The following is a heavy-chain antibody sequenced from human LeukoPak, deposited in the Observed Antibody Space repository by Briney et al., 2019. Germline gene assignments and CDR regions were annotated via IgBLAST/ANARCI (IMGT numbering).Heavy chain of an antibody. J-gene: IGHJ4*02. CDR1: GGSISSGGYY. D-gene: IGHD3-9*01. Sequence: SETLSLTCTVSGGSISSGGYYWSWIRQHPGKGLEWIGYIYYSGSTYYNPSLKSRVTISVETSKNQFSLQLSSVTAADTAVYYCARVVKDILTGYYPHFDYWGQGTLVTVSS. CDR3: ARVVKDILTGYYPHFDY. CDR2: IYYSGST. V-gene: IGHV4-31*03.